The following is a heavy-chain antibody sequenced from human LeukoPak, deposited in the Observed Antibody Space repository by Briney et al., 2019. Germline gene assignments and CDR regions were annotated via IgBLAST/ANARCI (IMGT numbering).Heavy chain of an antibody. J-gene: IGHJ4*02. Sequence: SETLSLTCTVSGGSISSSSYYCGWIRQPPGKGLEWIGSIYYSGSTYYNPSLKSRVTISVDTSKNQFSLKLSSVTAADTAVYYCARHEGPHYYDSSGYFVDYWGQGTLVTVSS. V-gene: IGHV4-39*01. D-gene: IGHD3-22*01. CDR1: GGSISSSSYY. CDR3: ARHEGPHYYDSSGYFVDY. CDR2: IYYSGST.